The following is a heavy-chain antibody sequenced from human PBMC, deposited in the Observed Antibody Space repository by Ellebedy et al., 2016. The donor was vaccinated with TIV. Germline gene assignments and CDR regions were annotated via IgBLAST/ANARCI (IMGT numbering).Heavy chain of an antibody. CDR1: GFTFSSYW. J-gene: IGHJ3*02. V-gene: IGHV3-74*01. Sequence: LSLTCAASGFTFSSYWMHWVRQAPGKGLVWVSRINSDGSSTSYADSVKGRFTISRDNAKNTLYLQLNSLTAEDTAVYYCARSPGAFDIWGQGTMVTVSS. CDR2: INSDGSST. CDR3: ARSPGAFDI.